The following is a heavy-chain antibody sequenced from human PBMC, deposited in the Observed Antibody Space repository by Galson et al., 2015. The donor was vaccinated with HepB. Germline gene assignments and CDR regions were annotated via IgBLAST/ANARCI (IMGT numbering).Heavy chain of an antibody. Sequence: SLRLSCAASGFTFSSYSMNWVRQAPGKGLEWVSYISSSSSTIYYADSVKGRFTISRDNAKNSLYLQMNSLRAEDTAVYYCARDLLSRDGYNPAYFDYWGQGTLVTVSS. CDR2: ISSSSSTI. CDR1: GFTFSSYS. V-gene: IGHV3-48*01. J-gene: IGHJ4*02. D-gene: IGHD5-24*01. CDR3: ARDLLSRDGYNPAYFDY.